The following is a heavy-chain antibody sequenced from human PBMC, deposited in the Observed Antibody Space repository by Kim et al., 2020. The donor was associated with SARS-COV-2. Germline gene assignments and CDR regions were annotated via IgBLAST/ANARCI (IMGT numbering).Heavy chain of an antibody. D-gene: IGHD2-21*01. CDR2: ISYNGSNK. CDR3: ARECGGKYYYYGMDV. J-gene: IGHJ6*02. Sequence: GGSLRRSCVASGFIFSSYAMHWVRQAPGKGLEWVAVISYNGSNKYYADSVKGRFTISRDNSKNTLYLQMNSLRAEDTAVYYCARECGGKYYYYGMDVWGQGTTVIVSS. CDR1: GFIFSSYA. V-gene: IGHV3-30*04.